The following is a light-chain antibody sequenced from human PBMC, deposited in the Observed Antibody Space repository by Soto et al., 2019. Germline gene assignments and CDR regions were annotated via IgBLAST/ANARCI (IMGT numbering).Light chain of an antibody. CDR3: QQSYSTLLT. V-gene: IGKV1-39*01. J-gene: IGKJ4*01. Sequence: DIQMTQSPSSLSASVGDRVTITCRASQSISSYLNWYQQKPGKAPELLIYAASSLQSGVTSRFSGTGAGADFTLTISSLQPEDFATYYCQQSYSTLLTFGGGTKVEIK. CDR2: AAS. CDR1: QSISSY.